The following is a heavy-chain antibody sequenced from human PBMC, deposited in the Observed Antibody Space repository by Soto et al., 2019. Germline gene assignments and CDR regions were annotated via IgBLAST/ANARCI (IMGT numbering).Heavy chain of an antibody. Sequence: GGSLRLSCAASGFTFDDYAMHWVRQAPGKGLEWVSGISWNSGSIGYADSVKGRFTISRDNAKNSLYLQMNSLRAEDTALYYCAKDMDGDYLRTNEYFQHWGQGTLVTVSS. D-gene: IGHD4-17*01. CDR1: GFTFDDYA. J-gene: IGHJ1*01. CDR2: ISWNSGSI. CDR3: AKDMDGDYLRTNEYFQH. V-gene: IGHV3-9*01.